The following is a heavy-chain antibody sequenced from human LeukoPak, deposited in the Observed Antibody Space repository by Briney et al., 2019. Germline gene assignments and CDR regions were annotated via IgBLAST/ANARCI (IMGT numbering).Heavy chain of an antibody. J-gene: IGHJ4*02. CDR1: AFTFHDYA. CDR2: ISWNSGSI. CDR3: ASTHRQYHYFDY. V-gene: IGHV3-9*01. D-gene: IGHD2-2*01. Sequence: PGRSLRLSCAASAFTFHDYAMHWVRQAPGRGLEWVSGISWNSGSIGYADSVKGRFTISRDNAKNSLYLQMNSLRAEDTALYYCASTHRQYHYFDYWGQGTLVTVSS.